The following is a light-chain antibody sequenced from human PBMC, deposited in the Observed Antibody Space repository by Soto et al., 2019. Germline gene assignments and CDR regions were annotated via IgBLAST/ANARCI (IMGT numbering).Light chain of an antibody. CDR1: QSISSW. V-gene: IGKV1-5*03. CDR3: QQYNSYPFT. CDR2: KAS. Sequence: DVQMTECPSTLSAAVGDRVTITCRASQSISSWLAWYQQKPGKAPKLLIYKASSLESGVPSRFSGSGSGTEFTLTISSLQPDDFATYYCQQYNSYPFTFGPGTKVDIK. J-gene: IGKJ3*01.